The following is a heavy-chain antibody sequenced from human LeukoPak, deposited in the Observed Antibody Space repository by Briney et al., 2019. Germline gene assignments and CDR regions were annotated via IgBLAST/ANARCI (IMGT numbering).Heavy chain of an antibody. CDR2: THHSGRT. CDR3: TRTDRVYCGATG. Sequence: PSGTLSLTCAVSGGSISSNNWWSWVRQPPGKGLEWIGETHHSGRTNHNPSLKSRVTISVDKSKNQFSLKLSSVTAADTAVYYCTRTDRVYCGATGWGQGTLVTVSS. CDR1: GGSISSNNW. J-gene: IGHJ4*02. D-gene: IGHD2-21*01. V-gene: IGHV4-4*02.